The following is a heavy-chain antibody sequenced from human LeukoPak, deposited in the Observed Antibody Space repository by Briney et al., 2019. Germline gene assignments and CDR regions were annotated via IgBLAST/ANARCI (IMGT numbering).Heavy chain of an antibody. D-gene: IGHD1-26*01. J-gene: IGHJ4*01. V-gene: IGHV4-39*02. Sequence: PSGTLSLTCYVSGDSINNDNYYWGWVRQSPGAGLEWLGSVYHNGHTIYTPSLKSRLTLSVDTSKNHFSLNLTSATAADTAVYFCASVLQSGTYPSGSDYYFDSWGRGTLVTVTS. CDR1: GDSINNDNYY. CDR2: VYHNGHT. CDR3: ASVLQSGTYPSGSDYYFDS.